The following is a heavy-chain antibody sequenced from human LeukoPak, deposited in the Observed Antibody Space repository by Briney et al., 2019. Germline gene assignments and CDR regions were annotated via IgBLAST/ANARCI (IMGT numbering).Heavy chain of an antibody. D-gene: IGHD3-22*01. CDR1: GFTFSDYY. CDR2: ISSSGSTI. CDR3: ARDLYYDSSGYYLGY. Sequence: GSLRLSCAASGFTFSDYYMSWIRQAPGKGLEWVSYISSSGSTIYYADSVKGRFTISRDNAKNSLYLQMNSLRAEDTAVYYCARDLYYDSSGYYLGYWGQGTLVTVSS. J-gene: IGHJ4*02. V-gene: IGHV3-11*01.